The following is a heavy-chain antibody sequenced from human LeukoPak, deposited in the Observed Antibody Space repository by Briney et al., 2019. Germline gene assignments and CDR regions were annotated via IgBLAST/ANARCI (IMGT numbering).Heavy chain of an antibody. V-gene: IGHV3-13*01. CDR2: IGKAGDT. D-gene: IGHD1-26*01. CDR1: GFAFTDYD. Sequence: GGSLRLSCAASGFAFTDYDMHWVRQATGGGLEWVSSIGKAGDTYYADSVKGRFTISRDNANNHFYLQMNSLRAVDTAVYFCASLGDSIYWGQGTLVTVSS. J-gene: IGHJ4*02. CDR3: ASLGDSIY.